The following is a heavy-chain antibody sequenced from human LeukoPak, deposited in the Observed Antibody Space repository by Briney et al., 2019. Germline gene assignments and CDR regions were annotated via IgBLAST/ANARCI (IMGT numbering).Heavy chain of an antibody. CDR3: ARWKMELQRNAFDF. V-gene: IGHV3-7*01. D-gene: IGHD1-26*01. CDR2: INQDGSEE. CDR1: GFTFRTYW. Sequence: PGGSLRLSCAASGFTFRTYWMSWVRQAPGKEPEWVADINQDGSEEYYLQSVRGRFTVSRDNAQNAVFLQMTNLRADDTAVYYCARWKMELQRNAFDFWAKGQWSPSLQ. J-gene: IGHJ3*01.